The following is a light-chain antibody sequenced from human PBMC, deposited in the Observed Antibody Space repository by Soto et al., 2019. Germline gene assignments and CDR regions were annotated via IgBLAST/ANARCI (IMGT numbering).Light chain of an antibody. V-gene: IGLV3-21*04. CDR3: QVWDSSSDHRNV. J-gene: IGLJ6*01. CDR2: DHN. Sequence: SYELTQPPSVSVAPGKTARITCGGNNIGSKSVHWYQQKPGQAPVVVIYDHNDRPSGIPERFSGSNFGNTATLTISRVEAGDEADYYCQVWDSSSDHRNVFGSGTQLTVL. CDR1: NIGSKS.